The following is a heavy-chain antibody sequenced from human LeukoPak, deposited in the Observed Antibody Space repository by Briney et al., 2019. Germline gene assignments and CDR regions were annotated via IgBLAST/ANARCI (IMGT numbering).Heavy chain of an antibody. D-gene: IGHD5-18*01. J-gene: IGHJ6*03. CDR3: ARDSGQLWSTGDYYYYYYMDV. CDR1: GDSIRSSSYH. Sequence: SETLSLTCTVSGDSIRSSSYHWGWIRQPPGKGLEWIGTIYYSGITYYNPSLKSRVTISIDTSKNQFSLKLSSVTAADTAVYYCARDSGQLWSTGDYYYYYYMDVWGKGTTVTVSS. CDR2: IYYSGIT. V-gene: IGHV4-39*07.